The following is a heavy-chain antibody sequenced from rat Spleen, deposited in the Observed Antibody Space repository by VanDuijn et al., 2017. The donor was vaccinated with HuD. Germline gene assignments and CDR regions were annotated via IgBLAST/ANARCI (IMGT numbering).Heavy chain of an antibody. CDR1: GFIFSDHY. CDR3: ARHGRVPFAY. V-gene: IGHV5-29*01. CDR2: INYDGSST. D-gene: IGHD1-4*01. Sequence: EVQLVESGGGLVQPGRSLKLSCAASGFIFSDHYVAWVRQAPTKGLEWVATINYDGSSTFYRDSVRARFTISRDNAKCTLYLQVDSLRSEDTATYYCARHGRVPFAYWGQGTLVTVSS. J-gene: IGHJ3*01.